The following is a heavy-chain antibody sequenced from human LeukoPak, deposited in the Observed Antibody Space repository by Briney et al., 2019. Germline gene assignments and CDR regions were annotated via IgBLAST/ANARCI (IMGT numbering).Heavy chain of an antibody. D-gene: IGHD1-26*01. CDR1: GFTFSSYS. CDR3: AKDHSGSYWGYYYYYMDV. V-gene: IGHV3-30*02. J-gene: IGHJ6*03. Sequence: YPGGSLRLSCAASGFTFSSYSMNWVRQAPGKGLEWVAFIQYDGSNKNYADSVKGRFTISRENSKNTLYLQMNSLRAEDTAVYYCAKDHSGSYWGYYYYYMDVWGKGTTVTVSS. CDR2: IQYDGSNK.